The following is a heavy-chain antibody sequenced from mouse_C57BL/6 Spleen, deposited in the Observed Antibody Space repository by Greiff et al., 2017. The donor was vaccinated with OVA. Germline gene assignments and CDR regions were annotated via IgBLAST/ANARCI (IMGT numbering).Heavy chain of an antibody. CDR1: GYTFTSYW. Sequence: QVQLQQPGAELVMPGASVKLSCKASGYTFTSYWMHWVKQRPGQGLEWIGEIDPSDSYTNYNQKFKGKSTLTVDKSSSTADMQLSSLTSEDSAVYYCAKGVLYYYAIDYWGQGNTVTVSS. D-gene: IGHD2-14*01. J-gene: IGHJ4*01. CDR2: IDPSDSYT. CDR3: AKGVLYYYAIDY. V-gene: IGHV1-69*01.